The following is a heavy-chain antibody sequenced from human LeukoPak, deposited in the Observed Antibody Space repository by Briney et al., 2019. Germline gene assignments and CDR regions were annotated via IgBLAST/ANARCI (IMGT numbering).Heavy chain of an antibody. D-gene: IGHD6-19*01. Sequence: GGSLRLSCAASGFTFSSYSMNWVRQAPGKGLEWVSYISSSSSTIYYADSVKGRFTISRDNAKNSLYLQMNSLRAEDTAVYYCARDSSGWYFSDAFDIWGQGTIVTVSS. CDR1: GFTFSSYS. J-gene: IGHJ3*02. CDR3: ARDSSGWYFSDAFDI. V-gene: IGHV3-48*01. CDR2: ISSSSSTI.